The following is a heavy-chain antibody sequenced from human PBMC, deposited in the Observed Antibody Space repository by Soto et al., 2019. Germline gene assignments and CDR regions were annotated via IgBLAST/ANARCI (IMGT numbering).Heavy chain of an antibody. CDR1: GFTVSSNY. CDR3: ARVISGWLYYFDY. D-gene: IGHD6-19*01. V-gene: IGHV3-66*01. Sequence: LRLSCAASGFTVSSNYMSWVRQAPGKGLEWVSVIYSGGSTYYADSVKGRFTISRDNSKNTLYLQMNSLRAEDTAVYYCARVISGWLYYFDYWGQGTLVTVSS. J-gene: IGHJ4*02. CDR2: IYSGGST.